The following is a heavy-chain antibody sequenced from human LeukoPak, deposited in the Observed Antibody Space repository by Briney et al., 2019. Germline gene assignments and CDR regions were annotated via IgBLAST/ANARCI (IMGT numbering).Heavy chain of an antibody. CDR2: MNPNNDNA. J-gene: IGHJ3*01. V-gene: IGHV1-8*01. Sequence: GASVKVSCKASGYTFKNYDINWVRQAPGQGLEWMAWMNPNNDNAGSAQKFQVRVTMTRDTSINTAYMELSSLRSDDTGVYYCARAAAGGDDPFDVWGQGSLIIVSS. CDR1: GYTFKNYD. CDR3: ARAAAGGDDPFDV. D-gene: IGHD6-25*01.